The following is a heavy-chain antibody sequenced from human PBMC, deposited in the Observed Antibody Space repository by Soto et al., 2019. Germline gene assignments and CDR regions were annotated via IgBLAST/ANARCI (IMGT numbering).Heavy chain of an antibody. V-gene: IGHV4-34*01. CDR2: INHSRST. J-gene: IGHJ4*02. Sequence: SETLSLTCGVYGGSFSFYSWSWIRQPPGKGLEWLGEINHSRSTNYNPSLKSRVTISLDTSKTQFSLKLRSVTAADTAIYYCATAKYTSCNDYWGQGTLVTVSS. CDR3: ATAKYTSCNDY. CDR1: GGSFSFYS. D-gene: IGHD2-2*01.